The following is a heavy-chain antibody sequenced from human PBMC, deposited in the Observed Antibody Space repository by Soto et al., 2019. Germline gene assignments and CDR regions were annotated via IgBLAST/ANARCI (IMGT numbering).Heavy chain of an antibody. CDR3: ARRRYSSSWYDAFDI. CDR2: IYYSGST. V-gene: IGHV4-59*08. J-gene: IGHJ3*02. CDR1: GGSISSYY. D-gene: IGHD6-13*01. Sequence: SETLSLTCTVSGGSISSYYWSWIRQPPGKGLEWIGYIYYSGSTNYNPSLKSRVTISVDTSKNQFSLKLSSVTAADTAVYYCARRRYSSSWYDAFDIWGQGTIVTVSS.